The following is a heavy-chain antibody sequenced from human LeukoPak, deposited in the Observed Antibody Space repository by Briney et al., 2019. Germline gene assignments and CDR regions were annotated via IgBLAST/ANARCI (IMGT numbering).Heavy chain of an antibody. J-gene: IGHJ6*03. CDR1: GFTFSSYG. D-gene: IGHD5-18*01. V-gene: IGHV3-30*02. Sequence: AGGYLRLSCAASGFTFSSYGMHWVRQAPGKGLEWVAFIRYDGSNKYYADSVKGRFTISRDNSKNTLYLQMNSLRAEDTAVYYCAKDQSWIQLWSHPYYMDVWGKGTTVTVSS. CDR2: IRYDGSNK. CDR3: AKDQSWIQLWSHPYYMDV.